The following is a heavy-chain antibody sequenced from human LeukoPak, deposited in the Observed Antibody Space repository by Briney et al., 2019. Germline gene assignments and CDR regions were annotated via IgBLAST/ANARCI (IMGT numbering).Heavy chain of an antibody. Sequence: PSETLSLTCTVSGGSIGSRNYYWGWIRQPPGKGLEWIGSMYHTGNIYHNPSLESRASISVDTSKNQFSVRLSSVTAADTAVYYCARHLYYYGSGSRYFDYWGQGTLVTVSS. CDR3: ARHLYYYGSGSRYFDY. J-gene: IGHJ4*02. CDR2: MYHTGNI. V-gene: IGHV4-39*01. CDR1: GGSIGSRNYY. D-gene: IGHD3-10*01.